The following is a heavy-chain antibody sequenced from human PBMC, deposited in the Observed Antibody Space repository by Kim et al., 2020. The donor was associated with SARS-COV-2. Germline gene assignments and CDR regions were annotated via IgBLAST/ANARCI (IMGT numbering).Heavy chain of an antibody. CDR2: INHSGST. D-gene: IGHD3-16*01. V-gene: IGHV4-34*01. J-gene: IGHJ4*02. Sequence: SETLSLTCAVYGGSFSGYYWSWIRQPPGKGLEWIGEINHSGSTNYNPSLKSRVTISVDTSKNQFSLKLSSVTAVDTAVYYCARGRSWGGDYWGQGTLVTVSS. CDR3: ARGRSWGGDY. CDR1: GGSFSGYY.